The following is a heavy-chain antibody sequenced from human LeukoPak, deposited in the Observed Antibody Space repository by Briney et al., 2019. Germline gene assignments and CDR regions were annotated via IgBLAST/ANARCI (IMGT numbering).Heavy chain of an antibody. Sequence: SETLSLTCTVSGGSISSYYWSWIRQPAGKGLEWIGRIYTSGSTNYNPSLKSRVTMSVDTSKNQFSLKLSSVTAADTAVYYRARDQFTIFRVVYMDVWGKGTTVTVSS. CDR2: IYTSGST. CDR1: GGSISSYY. V-gene: IGHV4-4*07. CDR3: ARDQFTIFRVVYMDV. D-gene: IGHD3-3*01. J-gene: IGHJ6*03.